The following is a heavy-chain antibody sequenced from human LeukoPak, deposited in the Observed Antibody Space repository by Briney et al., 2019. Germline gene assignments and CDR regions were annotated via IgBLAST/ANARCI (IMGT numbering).Heavy chain of an antibody. V-gene: IGHV3-21*01. D-gene: IGHD2-2*01. J-gene: IGHJ5*02. CDR3: SRGVSVVVPLDWFDP. CDR1: GFTFSSYS. CDR2: ISSSSSYI. Sequence: NPGGSLRLSCAASGFTFSSYSMNWVRQAPGKGLEWVSSISSSSSYIYYADSVKGRFTISRDNAKNSLYLQMNSLRAEDTAVYYCSRGVSVVVPLDWFDPWGQGTLVTVSS.